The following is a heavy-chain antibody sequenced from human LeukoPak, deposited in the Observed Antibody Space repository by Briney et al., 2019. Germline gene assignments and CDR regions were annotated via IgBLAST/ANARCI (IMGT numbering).Heavy chain of an antibody. CDR2: ISASGGGT. J-gene: IGHJ4*02. CDR3: AKERDGDYVRYTHY. Sequence: GGSLRLSCAASGFTFSSYAMSWVRQAPGKGLEWVSSISASGGGTYYADSVKGRFAISRDNSKSTLFLQLSSLRADDTAVYHCAKERDGDYVRYTHYWGQGTLVTVPS. CDR1: GFTFSSYA. D-gene: IGHD4-17*01. V-gene: IGHV3-23*01.